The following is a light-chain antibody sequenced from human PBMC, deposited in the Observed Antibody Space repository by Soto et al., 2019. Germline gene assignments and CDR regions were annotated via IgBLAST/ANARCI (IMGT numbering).Light chain of an antibody. CDR3: SSYAGSNNVCV. J-gene: IGLJ1*01. V-gene: IGLV2-8*01. CDR2: EVS. CDR1: SSDVGGDNY. Sequence: QSALTQPPSASGSPGQSVTISCTGTSSDVGGDNYVSWYQQDPGKAPKLIIYEVSKRPSGVPDRFSGSKSGNTASLAVSGLQAEDEADYYCSSYAGSNNVCVFGTGTKLTVL.